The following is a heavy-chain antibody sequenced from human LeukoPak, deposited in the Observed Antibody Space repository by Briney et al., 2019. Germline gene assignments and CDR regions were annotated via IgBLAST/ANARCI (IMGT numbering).Heavy chain of an antibody. V-gene: IGHV3-30-3*01. CDR2: ISYDGSNK. J-gene: IGHJ4*02. Sequence: GGSLRLSCAASGFTFSSYAMHWVRQAPGKGLEWVAVISYDGSNKYYADSVKGRFTTSRDNSKNTLYLQMNSLRAEDTAVYYCAREREPYSSGWYDYFDYWGQGTLVTVSS. CDR1: GFTFSSYA. D-gene: IGHD6-19*01. CDR3: AREREPYSSGWYDYFDY.